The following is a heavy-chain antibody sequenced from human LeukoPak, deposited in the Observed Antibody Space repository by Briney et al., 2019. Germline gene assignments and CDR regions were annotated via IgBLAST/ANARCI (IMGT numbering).Heavy chain of an antibody. Sequence: PGGSLRLSCAASGFTFSSYAMHWVRQAPGKGLEWVAVISYDGSNKYYADPVKGRFTIARDNTKNTLYLQMNSPRAEATAVYYCAKDGNHCSSTSCYTDAFDIWGQGTMVTVSS. V-gene: IGHV3-30-3*01. CDR3: AKDGNHCSSTSCYTDAFDI. CDR1: GFTFSSYA. D-gene: IGHD2-2*02. CDR2: ISYDGSNK. J-gene: IGHJ3*02.